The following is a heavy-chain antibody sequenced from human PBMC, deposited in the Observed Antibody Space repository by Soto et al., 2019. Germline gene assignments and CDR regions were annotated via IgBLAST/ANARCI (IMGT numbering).Heavy chain of an antibody. CDR3: ARGNSLREWLVAYYFDY. Sequence: PSETLSLTCTVSGGSISSSSYYWGWIRQPPGKGLEWIGSIYYSGSTYYNPSLKSRVTISVDTSKNQFSLKLSSVTAADTAVYYCARGNSLREWLVAYYFDYSGQGTLVTVSS. V-gene: IGHV4-39*01. CDR1: GGSISSSSYY. J-gene: IGHJ4*02. CDR2: IYYSGST. D-gene: IGHD6-19*01.